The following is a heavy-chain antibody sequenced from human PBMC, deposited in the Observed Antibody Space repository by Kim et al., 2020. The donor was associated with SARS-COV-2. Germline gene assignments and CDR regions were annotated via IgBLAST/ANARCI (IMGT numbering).Heavy chain of an antibody. CDR3: TTGYDYNYYYYYYGMDV. V-gene: IGHV3-15*03. D-gene: IGHD3-22*01. Sequence: VKGRFTISRVDSKNTLYLQMNSLKTEDTAVYYCTTGYDYNYYYYYYGMDVWGQGTTVTVSS. J-gene: IGHJ6*02.